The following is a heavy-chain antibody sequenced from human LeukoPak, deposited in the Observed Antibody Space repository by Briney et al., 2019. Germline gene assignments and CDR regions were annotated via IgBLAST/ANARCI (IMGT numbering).Heavy chain of an antibody. CDR2: IKQDGSEK. V-gene: IGHV3-7*01. CDR1: GFTFSLYW. J-gene: IGHJ4*02. Sequence: GGSLRLSCAASGFTFSLYWMTWVRQPPGKGLEWVANIKQDGSEKYYLDSVKGRFTISRDNAKNSLYLQMNSLRAEDTAVYYCARSEPYCSSTSCYRSKDFDYWGQGTLVTVSS. D-gene: IGHD2-2*02. CDR3: ARSEPYCSSTSCYRSKDFDY.